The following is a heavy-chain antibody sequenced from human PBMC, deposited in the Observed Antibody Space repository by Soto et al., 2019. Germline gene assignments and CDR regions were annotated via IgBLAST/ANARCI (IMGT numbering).Heavy chain of an antibody. Sequence: PEKLSHTYTVSGGAVRGDNYYWNWIRETPGKGLEWIGYFYYGGSSNYNPSLQSRVTISVATSKSQFSLSLSSVTAADTATYYCSIVLVSTRSSTAFAIWGLG. CDR1: GGAVRGDNYY. CDR3: SIVLVSTRSSTAFAI. CDR2: FYYGGSS. J-gene: IGHJ3*02. V-gene: IGHV4-61*01. D-gene: IGHD5-12*01.